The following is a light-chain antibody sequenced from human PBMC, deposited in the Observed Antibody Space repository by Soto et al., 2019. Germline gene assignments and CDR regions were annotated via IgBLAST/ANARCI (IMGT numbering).Light chain of an antibody. V-gene: IGKV3-15*01. CDR1: QYIGSN. J-gene: IGKJ5*01. CDR2: GAS. CDR3: EQYNNWPIT. Sequence: EIVMTHSPATLSVSPWERATLSCRASQYIGSNLAWYQQKPGQAPRLLIYGASTRATGIPARFSGSGSGTEFTLTISSLQSEDFAVYYCEQYNNWPITFGQGTRLEI.